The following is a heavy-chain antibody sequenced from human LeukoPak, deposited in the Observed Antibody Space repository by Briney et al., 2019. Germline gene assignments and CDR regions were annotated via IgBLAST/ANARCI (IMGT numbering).Heavy chain of an antibody. Sequence: PGESLKISCKGSGYSFTSYWIGWVRQMPGKGLEWMGIIYPGNSDTRYSSPFQGQVTISADKSTTTAYLQWSSLKVSDTAMYYCARGPASPSAGWYYWGQGTLVTVSS. CDR1: GYSFTSYW. CDR2: IYPGNSDT. D-gene: IGHD6-19*01. J-gene: IGHJ4*02. V-gene: IGHV5-51*01. CDR3: ARGPASPSAGWYY.